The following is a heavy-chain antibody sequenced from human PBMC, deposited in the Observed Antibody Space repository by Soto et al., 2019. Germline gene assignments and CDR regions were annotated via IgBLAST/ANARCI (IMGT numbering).Heavy chain of an antibody. J-gene: IGHJ2*01. CDR1: GINLSNYV. D-gene: IGHD2-21*02. CDR2: ISGSGGST. V-gene: IGHV3-23*01. CDR3: AKTSCDRLFWRFAL. Sequence: EVQLLESGGRLVQPGGSLRLSCTSSGINLSNYVVNWVRQAPGKGLEWVSSISGSGGSTYYADSVKGRFTLSRDNSKNTLSLQTNSLRAEDTAIYCCAKTSCDRLFWRFALWGRSTLVTVAS.